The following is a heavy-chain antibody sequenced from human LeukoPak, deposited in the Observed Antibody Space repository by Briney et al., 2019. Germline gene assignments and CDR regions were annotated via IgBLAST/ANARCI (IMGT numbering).Heavy chain of an antibody. V-gene: IGHV4-30-4*01. D-gene: IGHD5-24*01. CDR2: IYYSGST. CDR1: GGSISRGDYN. J-gene: IGHJ3*02. Sequence: SGTLSLTGMVPGGSISRGDYNGGWIGKPQGKGLEWIGYIYYSGSTYYNPSLKSRVTISVDTSKNQFSLKLSSVTAADTAVYYCARAPFRWAFDIWGQGTMVTVSS. CDR3: ARAPFRWAFDI.